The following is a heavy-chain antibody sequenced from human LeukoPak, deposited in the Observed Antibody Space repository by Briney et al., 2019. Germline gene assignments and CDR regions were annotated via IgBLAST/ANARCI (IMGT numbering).Heavy chain of an antibody. CDR2: MYYSGGT. D-gene: IGHD3-22*01. V-gene: IGHV4-39*01. CDR3: ARQYYDNTGYYYFDY. Sequence: SETLSLTCSVSGDAITGSSYYWGWIRQPPGKGLEWIGSMYYSGGTYSNPSLKSRVTMSADTSKNQFSLKLSSVSAADTAVYYCARQYYDNTGYYYFDYWGQGTLVTVSS. J-gene: IGHJ4*02. CDR1: GDAITGSSYY.